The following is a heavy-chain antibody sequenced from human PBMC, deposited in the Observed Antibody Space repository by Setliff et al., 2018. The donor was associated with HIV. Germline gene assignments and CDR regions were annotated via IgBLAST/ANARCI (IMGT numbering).Heavy chain of an antibody. J-gene: IGHJ4*02. CDR1: SSISSGGYY. CDR3: ARVPFTTGFDY. V-gene: IGHV4-61*09. Sequence: SETLSLTCSVSSSISSGGYYWTWIRQPAGKGLEWIGHVSTSGNTHYNPSLRSRVTISVDTSKNHFSLKLSSVTAADTAVFYCARVPFTTGFDYWGQGILVTVSS. D-gene: IGHD3-3*01. CDR2: VSTSGNT.